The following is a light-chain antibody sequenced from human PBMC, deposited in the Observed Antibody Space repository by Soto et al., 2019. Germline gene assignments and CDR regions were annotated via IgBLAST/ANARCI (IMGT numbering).Light chain of an antibody. V-gene: IGKV1-27*01. CDR1: QGISYH. CDR2: GAS. J-gene: IGKJ4*01. CDR3: QQFGVSPT. Sequence: DLQMTQSPSSLSASVGDRVTITCRASQGISYHVAWYQQKPGKVPKLLIYGASTLQSGVPSRFSGSGSGTDFTLTISSLQPEDFAVYYCQQFGVSPTFGGGTKVEIK.